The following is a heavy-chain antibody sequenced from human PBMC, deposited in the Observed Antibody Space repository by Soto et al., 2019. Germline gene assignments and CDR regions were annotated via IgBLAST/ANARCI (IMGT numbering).Heavy chain of an antibody. CDR2: IYPGDSDT. J-gene: IGHJ6*02. V-gene: IGHV5-51*01. CDR1: GYSFTSYW. Sequence: PGESLKISCKGSGYSFTSYWIGWVRQMPGKGLEGMGIIYPGDSDTRYSPSFQGQVTISADKSISTAYLQWSSLKASDTAMYYCARGSGSYYNDYYYYGMDVWGQGTTVTV. D-gene: IGHD3-10*01. CDR3: ARGSGSYYNDYYYYGMDV.